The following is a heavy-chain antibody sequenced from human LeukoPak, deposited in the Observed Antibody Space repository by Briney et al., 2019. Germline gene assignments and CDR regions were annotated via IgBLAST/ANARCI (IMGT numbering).Heavy chain of an antibody. CDR1: GFTFSDYY. V-gene: IGHV3-11*04. D-gene: IGHD3-9*01. J-gene: IGHJ4*02. Sequence: GGSLRLSYTASGFTFSDYYMNWIRLTPGKGLEWVAFITSHDATIYYADSVKGRFTISRDNSKNTLYLQMNSLRAEDTAVYYCAKVVLRYFDWLPQGGIFDYWGQGTLVTVSS. CDR3: AKVVLRYFDWLPQGGIFDY. CDR2: ITSHDATI.